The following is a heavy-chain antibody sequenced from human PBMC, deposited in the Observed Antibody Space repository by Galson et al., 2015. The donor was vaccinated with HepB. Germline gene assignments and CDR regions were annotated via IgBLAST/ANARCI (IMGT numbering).Heavy chain of an antibody. CDR2: IVVGRGNT. V-gene: IGHV1-58*01. D-gene: IGHD6-19*01. J-gene: IGHJ3*02. CDR1: GFTFTSSA. CDR3: AASPYSSGWYVRSLLWAFDI. Sequence: SVKVSCKASGFTFTSSAVQWVRQARGQRLEWIGWIVVGRGNTNYAQKFQERVTITRDMSPSTACMELSSLRSEDTAVYYCAASPYSSGWYVRSLLWAFDIWGQGTMVTVSS.